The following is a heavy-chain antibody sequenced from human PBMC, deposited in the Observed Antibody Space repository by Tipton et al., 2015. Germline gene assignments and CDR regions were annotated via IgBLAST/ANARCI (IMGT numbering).Heavy chain of an antibody. V-gene: IGHV3-20*04. CDR3: AREGSSWYFGVY. Sequence: SLRLSCSASGFTFSLYWMHWVRQVPGKGLEWVAGIDWNGGRTGYADSVKGRFIISRDNAQNSLFLQMNSLTAEDTAFYYCAREGSSWYFGVYWGQGTLVSVSS. J-gene: IGHJ4*02. D-gene: IGHD6-13*01. CDR2: IDWNGGRT. CDR1: GFTFSLYW.